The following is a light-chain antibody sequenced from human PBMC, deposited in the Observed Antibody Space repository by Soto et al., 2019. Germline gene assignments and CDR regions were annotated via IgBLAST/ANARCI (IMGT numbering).Light chain of an antibody. V-gene: IGLV2-14*01. CDR1: SSDVGGYNY. CDR3: SSYTSSSTLV. J-gene: IGLJ1*01. Sequence: QSFLTQPASVSGSPGQSITISCAGTSSDVGGYNYVSWYQQHPGKAPKLMIYEVSNRPSGVSNRFSGSKSGNTASLTISGLQAEDEADYYCSSYTSSSTLVFGTGTKSPS. CDR2: EVS.